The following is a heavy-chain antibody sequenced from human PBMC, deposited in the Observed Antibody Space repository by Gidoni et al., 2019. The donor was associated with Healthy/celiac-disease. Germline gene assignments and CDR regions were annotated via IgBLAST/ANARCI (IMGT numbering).Heavy chain of an antibody. V-gene: IGHV3-64D*06. CDR1: GFTFSSYA. CDR3: VKTGRYYYYYMDV. J-gene: IGHJ6*03. CDR2: SSSNGGST. Sequence: EVQLVESGGGLVQPVGSLRLSCSASGFTFSSYAMHWVRQSPGKGMEYVSASSSNGGSTYYADSVKGRFNISRDNSKNTLYLQMSSLRAEDTAVYYCVKTGRYYYYYMDVWGKGTTVTVSS.